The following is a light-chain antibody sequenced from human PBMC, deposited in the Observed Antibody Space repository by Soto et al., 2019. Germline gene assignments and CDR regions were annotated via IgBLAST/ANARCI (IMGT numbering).Light chain of an antibody. V-gene: IGKV3-15*01. J-gene: IGKJ4*01. CDR2: GAS. Sequence: EIVMTQSPDTLSVSPGERATLSRRASQSVSSNLAWYQQKSGQTPRLLIYGASTRATDIPARFSGSGSGTEFTLTISSLQSEDFAVYYCQQYDNWPLTFGGGTKVEIK. CDR1: QSVSSN. CDR3: QQYDNWPLT.